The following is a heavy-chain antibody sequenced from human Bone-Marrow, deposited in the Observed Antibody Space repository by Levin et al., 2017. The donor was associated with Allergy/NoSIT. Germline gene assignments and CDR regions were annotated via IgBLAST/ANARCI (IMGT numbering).Heavy chain of an antibody. J-gene: IGHJ1*01. V-gene: IGHV3-9*01. CDR2: ISWTSNSV. Sequence: QSGGSLRLSCVASGFSIHDSVLHWVRQVPGKGLEWVSGISWTSNSVGYADSVKGRFTISRDNAMNSLYLQMSSLRPDDSALYYCTTFQQWGLGSLVSVS. CDR1: GFSIHDSV. D-gene: IGHD1-1*01. CDR3: TTFQQ.